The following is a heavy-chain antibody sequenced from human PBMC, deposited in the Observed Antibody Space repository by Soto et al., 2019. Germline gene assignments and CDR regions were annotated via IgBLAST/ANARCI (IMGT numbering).Heavy chain of an antibody. CDR1: GFTFAAYT. Sequence: GGSLRLSCAASGFTFAAYTMNWFRQSPGKGLQWVSAITGGGSTYYADSVKGHFTISRDNSKETLYLQMNSLRVEDSAVYYCAKGSGSYYDYFEYWGRGTLVTVSS. D-gene: IGHD1-26*01. CDR3: AKGSGSYYDYFEY. V-gene: IGHV3-23*01. CDR2: ITGGGST. J-gene: IGHJ4*02.